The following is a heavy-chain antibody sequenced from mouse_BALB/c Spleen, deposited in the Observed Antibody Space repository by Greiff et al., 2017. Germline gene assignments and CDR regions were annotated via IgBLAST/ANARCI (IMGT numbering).Heavy chain of an antibody. CDR3: ARESHYYGTYY. J-gene: IGHJ2*01. CDR2: ISYDGSN. CDR1: GYSITSGYY. D-gene: IGHD1-1*01. Sequence: DVQLQESGPGLVKPSQSLSLTCSVTGYSITSGYYWNWIRQFPGNKLEWMGYISYDGSNNYNPSLKNRISITRDTSKNQFFLKLNSVTTEDTATYYCARESHYYGTYYWGQGTTLTVAS. V-gene: IGHV3-6*02.